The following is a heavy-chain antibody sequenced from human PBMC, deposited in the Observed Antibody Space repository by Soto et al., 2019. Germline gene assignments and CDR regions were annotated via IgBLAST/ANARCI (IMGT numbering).Heavy chain of an antibody. V-gene: IGHV1-69*01. CDR3: ARDGGRHSGGMDY. Sequence: QVQLVQSGAEVKKPGSSVKLSCKASGGTFSCYSINWVRQAPGQGLEWMGELIPIFGTANYAQKFQGRVTITADESTSTAYMELSSLSSEDTAVYYCARDGGRHSGGMDYWGQGTLVTVSS. CDR1: GGTFSCYS. D-gene: IGHD1-26*01. CDR2: LIPIFGTA. J-gene: IGHJ4*02.